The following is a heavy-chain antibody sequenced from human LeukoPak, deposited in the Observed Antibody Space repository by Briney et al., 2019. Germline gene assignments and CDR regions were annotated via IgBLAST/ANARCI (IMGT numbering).Heavy chain of an antibody. Sequence: GGSLRLSCAASGFTFSSYSMNWVRQAPGKGLEWVSYISSSSSTIYYADSVKGRFTISRDNAKNSLYLQMNSLRAEDTAVYYCAKLEGYSYGYKHYWGQGTLVTVSS. CDR1: GFTFSSYS. CDR3: AKLEGYSYGYKHY. CDR2: ISSSSSTI. V-gene: IGHV3-48*04. J-gene: IGHJ4*02. D-gene: IGHD5-18*01.